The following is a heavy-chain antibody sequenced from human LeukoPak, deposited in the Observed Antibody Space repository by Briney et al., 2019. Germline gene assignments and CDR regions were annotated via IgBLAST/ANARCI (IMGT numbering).Heavy chain of an antibody. CDR2: INPSGGST. V-gene: IGHV1-46*01. D-gene: IGHD2-2*01. CDR3: ARRGAAAINGIDY. CDR1: GYTLTELS. Sequence: ASVKVSCKVSGYTLTELSMHWVRQAPGQGLEWMGIINPSGGSTSYAQKFQGRVTMTRDTSTSTVYMELSSLRSEDTAVYYCARRGAAAINGIDYWGQGTLVTVSS. J-gene: IGHJ4*02.